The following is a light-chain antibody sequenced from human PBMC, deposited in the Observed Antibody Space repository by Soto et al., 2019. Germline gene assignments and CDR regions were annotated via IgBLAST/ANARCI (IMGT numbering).Light chain of an antibody. CDR3: QQYGSLPRT. V-gene: IGKV3-20*01. CDR1: QSVSSSF. Sequence: EIVLTQSPGTLSLSPGERATLSCRASQSVSSSFLAWYQQKSGQAPRLLIYGASSRATGIPDRFSGSGSGTCFTLSISRLEPGDFAVYYCQQYGSLPRTFGQGTKLEIK. CDR2: GAS. J-gene: IGKJ2*01.